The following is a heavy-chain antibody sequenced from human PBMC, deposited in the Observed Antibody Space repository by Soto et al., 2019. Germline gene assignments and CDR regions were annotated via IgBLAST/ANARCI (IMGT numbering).Heavy chain of an antibody. V-gene: IGHV4-34*01. CDR3: ASARSDGYNLSLVYYFDY. Sequence: SETLSLTCAVYGGSVSGYYWSWIRQPPGKGLEWIGEINHSGSTNYKPSLKSRVTISVDTSKNQFSLKLSSVTAADTAVYYFASARSDGYNLSLVYYFDYWGQGTLVTVSS. CDR1: GGSVSGYY. J-gene: IGHJ4*02. CDR2: INHSGST. D-gene: IGHD5-12*01.